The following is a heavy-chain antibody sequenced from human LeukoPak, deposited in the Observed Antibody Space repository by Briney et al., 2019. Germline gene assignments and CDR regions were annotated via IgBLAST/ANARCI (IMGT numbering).Heavy chain of an antibody. Sequence: ASVKVSCKVSGYTLTELSMHWVRQAPGKGLEWMGGFDPEDGETIYAQKFQGRVTMTEDTSTDTAYMELNSLRSEDTAVYYCATHRVGAGAFDYWGQGTLVTVSS. CDR1: GYTLTELS. D-gene: IGHD6-19*01. J-gene: IGHJ4*02. CDR3: ATHRVGAGAFDY. V-gene: IGHV1-24*01. CDR2: FDPEDGET.